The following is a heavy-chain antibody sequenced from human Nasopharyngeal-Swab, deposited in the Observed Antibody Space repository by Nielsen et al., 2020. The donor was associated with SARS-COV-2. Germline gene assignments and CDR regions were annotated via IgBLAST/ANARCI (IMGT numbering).Heavy chain of an antibody. Sequence: GESLKISCAASGFTFSYYYMSWIRQAPGKGLEWVSYISSSGSTIYYADSVKGRFTISSDNAKNSLYLQMNSLRAEDTAVYYCAREPGYDSSGYALGYWGQGTLVTVSS. V-gene: IGHV3-11*04. D-gene: IGHD3-22*01. CDR2: ISSSGSTI. CDR3: AREPGYDSSGYALGY. CDR1: GFTFSYYY. J-gene: IGHJ4*02.